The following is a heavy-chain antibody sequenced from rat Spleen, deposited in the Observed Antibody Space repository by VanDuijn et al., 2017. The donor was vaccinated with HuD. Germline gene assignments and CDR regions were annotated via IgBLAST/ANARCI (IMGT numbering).Heavy chain of an antibody. CDR3: TTDRATSDY. D-gene: IGHD1-10*01. Sequence: EVQLVESGGGLVQPGRSMKLSCAASGFTFSNYDMAWVRQATTKGLEWVASISYDGSSTYYRDSVKGRFTISRDNAKSTLYLQMDSLRSEDTATYYCTTDRATSDYWGQGVMVTVSS. CDR1: GFTFSNYD. V-gene: IGHV5-20*01. J-gene: IGHJ2*01. CDR2: ISYDGSST.